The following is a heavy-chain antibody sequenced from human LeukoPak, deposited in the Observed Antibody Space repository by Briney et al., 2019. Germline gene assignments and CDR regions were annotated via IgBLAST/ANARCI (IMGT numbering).Heavy chain of an antibody. CDR2: IYTSGST. V-gene: IGHV4-61*02. CDR3: ASFYCSGGSCYQYFSYYYMDV. CDR1: GGSISSGSYY. D-gene: IGHD2-15*01. J-gene: IGHJ6*03. Sequence: SQTLSLTCTVSGGSISSGSYYWSWIRQPAGKGLEWIGRIYTSGSTNYNPSLKSRVTISVDTPKNQFSLKLNSVTAADTAVYYCASFYCSGGSCYQYFSYYYMDVWGKGTTVTISS.